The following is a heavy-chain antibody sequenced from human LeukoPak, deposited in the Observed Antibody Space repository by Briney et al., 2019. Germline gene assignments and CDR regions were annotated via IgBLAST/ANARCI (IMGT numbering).Heavy chain of an antibody. D-gene: IGHD3-22*01. Sequence: SETLSLTCIVSGYSISSGYYWGWIRQPPGKGLEWIGSIYYSGSTYYNPSLKSRVTISVDTSKNQFSLKLSSVTAADTAVYYCARGYYYDSSGYYPRPYYFDYWGQGTLVTVSS. CDR2: IYYSGST. V-gene: IGHV4-38-2*02. J-gene: IGHJ4*02. CDR1: GYSISSGYY. CDR3: ARGYYYDSSGYYPRPYYFDY.